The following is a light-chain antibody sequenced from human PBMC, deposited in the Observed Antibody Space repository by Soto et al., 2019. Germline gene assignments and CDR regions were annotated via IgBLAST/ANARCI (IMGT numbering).Light chain of an antibody. Sequence: QSALAQPASVSGSPGQSITISCTGTSSDVGGYNYVSWYQQHPGKAPKLMIYDVSNRPSGVSNRFSGSKSGNTASLTISGLQAEDEADYYCNAYTNITSLVFGGGTKLTVL. CDR1: SSDVGGYNY. V-gene: IGLV2-14*01. CDR3: NAYTNITSLV. J-gene: IGLJ2*01. CDR2: DVS.